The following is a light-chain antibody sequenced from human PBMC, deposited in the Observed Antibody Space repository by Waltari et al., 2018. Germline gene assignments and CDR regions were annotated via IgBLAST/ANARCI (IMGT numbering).Light chain of an antibody. V-gene: IGKV1-9*01. CDR1: QGMSSY. CDR3: QQFNTDALT. CDR2: AAS. Sequence: DVQLTQSPSFLSASVGDRVTITCRASQGMSSYLARYQQKPGKVPKLLIYAASTLQSGVPSRFSGSGSGREFTLTITSLQPEDFATYYCQQFNTDALTFGGGTKVEVK. J-gene: IGKJ4*01.